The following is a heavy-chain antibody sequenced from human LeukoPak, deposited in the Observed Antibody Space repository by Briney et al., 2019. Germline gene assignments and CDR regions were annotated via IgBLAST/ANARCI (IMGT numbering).Heavy chain of an antibody. CDR3: AKSTTIFGVANDY. J-gene: IGHJ4*02. D-gene: IGHD3-3*01. Sequence: GGSLRLSCAASGFTFSSYAMSWVRQAPGEGLEWVSAISGSGGSTYYADSVKGRFTISRDNSKNTLYLQMNSLRAEDTAVYYCAKSTTIFGVANDYWGQGTLVTVSS. CDR2: ISGSGGST. V-gene: IGHV3-23*01. CDR1: GFTFSSYA.